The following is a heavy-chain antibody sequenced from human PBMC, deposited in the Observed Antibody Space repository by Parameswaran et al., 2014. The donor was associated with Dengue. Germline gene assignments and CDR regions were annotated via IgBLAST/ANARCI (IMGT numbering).Heavy chain of an antibody. V-gene: IGHV3-33*01. Sequence: VRQAPGKGLEWVAVIWYDGSNKYYADSVKGRFTISRDNSKNTLYLQMNSLRAEDTAVYYCARDGYDFWSGYGRILYGMDVWGQGTTVTVSS. CDR3: ARDGYDFWSGYGRILYGMDV. J-gene: IGHJ6*02. D-gene: IGHD3-3*01. CDR2: IWYDGSNK.